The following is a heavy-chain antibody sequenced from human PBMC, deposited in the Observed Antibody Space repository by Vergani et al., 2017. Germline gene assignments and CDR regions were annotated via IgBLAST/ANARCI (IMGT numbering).Heavy chain of an antibody. D-gene: IGHD1-1*01. V-gene: IGHV3-72*01. CDR2: IRNKANDYTT. J-gene: IGHJ3*02. Sequence: EVQLVESGGGLVQPGGSLRLSCAASGFIFSDHYMDWVRQAPGKGLEWVGRIRNKANDYTTQYAASVKGRFIISRDDSKSYLYLQMNSLQTEDTALYYCVRVKGSNWNDHLYDIWGQGTLVTVSS. CDR3: VRVKGSNWNDHLYDI. CDR1: GFIFSDHY.